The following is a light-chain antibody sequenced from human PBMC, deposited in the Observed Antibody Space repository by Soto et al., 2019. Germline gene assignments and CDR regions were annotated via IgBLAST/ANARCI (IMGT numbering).Light chain of an antibody. V-gene: IGLV1-47*01. CDR3: ATWDDSLSGVV. CDR1: SSNIGSNY. CDR2: RNN. J-gene: IGLJ2*01. Sequence: QSALTQPPSASGTPGQRVTISCSGSSSNIGSNYVYWHQQVPGTAPKLLIYRNNQRPSGVPDRFSGSKSGTSASLAISGLRSEDEADYYCATWDDSLSGVVFGGGTKLTVL.